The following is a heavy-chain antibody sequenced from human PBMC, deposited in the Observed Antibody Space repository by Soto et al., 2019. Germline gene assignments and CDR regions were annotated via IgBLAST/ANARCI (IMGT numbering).Heavy chain of an antibody. D-gene: IGHD1-26*01. CDR2: ISTYNGNT. CDR1: GYTFTTYD. J-gene: IGHJ6*02. Sequence: ASVKVSCKASGYTFTTYDISWVRQAPGQGLEWMGRISTYNGNTNYPQSLQGRLTISRGNAKNSLYLQMNSLRAEDTAVYYCARDTTEYGMDVWGQGTTVTVSS. CDR3: ARDTTEYGMDV. V-gene: IGHV1-18*01.